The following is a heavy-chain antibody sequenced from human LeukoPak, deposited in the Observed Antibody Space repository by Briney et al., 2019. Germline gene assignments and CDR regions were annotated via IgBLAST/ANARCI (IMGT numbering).Heavy chain of an antibody. CDR2: ISGSGGST. Sequence: GGSLRLSCAASGFTFSSYAMSWVRQAPGKGLEWVSAISGSGGSTYYADSVKGRFTISRDNSKNTLYLQMNSLRAGDTAVYYCAKDPVVPAAMYYFGYWGQGTLVTVSS. D-gene: IGHD2-2*01. J-gene: IGHJ4*02. CDR1: GFTFSSYA. V-gene: IGHV3-23*01. CDR3: AKDPVVPAAMYYFGY.